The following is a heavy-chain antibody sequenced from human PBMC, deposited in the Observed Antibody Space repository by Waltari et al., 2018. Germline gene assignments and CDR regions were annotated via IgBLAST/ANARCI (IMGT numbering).Heavy chain of an antibody. Sequence: QVQLQESGPGLVKPSETLSLTYTVSGGSISSYYWSWIRQPPGKGLEWIGYIYYSGSTNYNPSLKSRVNISVDTSKNQFSLKLSSVTAADTAVYYCARSPTGHDAFDIWGQGTMVTVSS. CDR2: IYYSGST. CDR1: GGSISSYY. V-gene: IGHV4-59*01. J-gene: IGHJ3*02. CDR3: ARSPTGHDAFDI. D-gene: IGHD4-17*01.